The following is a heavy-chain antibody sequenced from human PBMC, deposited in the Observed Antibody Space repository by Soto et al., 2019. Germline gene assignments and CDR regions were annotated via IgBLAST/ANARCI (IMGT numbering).Heavy chain of an antibody. CDR2: ISYSGST. CDR3: ARADPDAPVGY. D-gene: IGHD2-15*01. Sequence: LSLTCTVSGGSMSSYYWTWLRQSPGRGLEWIGYISYSGSTYYNPSLKSRVTISADTSKNQFSLRMNSMIAADTAVYYCARADPDAPVGYWGQGTLVTVSS. CDR1: GGSMSSYY. J-gene: IGHJ4*02. V-gene: IGHV4-59*01.